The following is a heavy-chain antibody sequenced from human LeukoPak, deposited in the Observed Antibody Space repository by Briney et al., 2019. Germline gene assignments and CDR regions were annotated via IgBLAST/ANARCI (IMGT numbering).Heavy chain of an antibody. Sequence: ASVKVSCEASGYTFTSYGISWVRQAPGQGLEWMGWISAYNGNTNYAQKLQGRVTMTTDTSTSTAYMELRSLRSDDTAVYYCARDRRAVTSFDYWGQGTLVTVSS. CDR1: GYTFTSYG. V-gene: IGHV1-18*01. CDR3: ARDRRAVTSFDY. D-gene: IGHD4-17*01. J-gene: IGHJ4*02. CDR2: ISAYNGNT.